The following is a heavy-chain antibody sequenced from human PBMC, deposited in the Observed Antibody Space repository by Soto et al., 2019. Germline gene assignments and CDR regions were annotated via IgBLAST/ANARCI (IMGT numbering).Heavy chain of an antibody. CDR1: AYTFTGYW. V-gene: IGHV5-10-1*01. CDR2: IEPSDSYT. J-gene: IGHJ5*02. CDR3: ARALDPQARWFDP. Sequence: PGESLKISCKGSAYTFTGYWISWVRQMPGKGLEWMGRIEPSDSYTNYSPSLQGHVTISVDKSVSTAYLHWGSLKASDTAMYYCARALDPQARWFDPWGQGTLVTVSS.